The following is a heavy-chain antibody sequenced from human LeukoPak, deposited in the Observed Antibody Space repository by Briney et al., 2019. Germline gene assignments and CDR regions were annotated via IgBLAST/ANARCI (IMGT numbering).Heavy chain of an antibody. D-gene: IGHD1-7*01. CDR2: IYTSGST. CDR1: GGSISSYY. CDR3: ASSRNWNYVSDY. V-gene: IGHV4-4*09. Sequence: SETLSLTCTVSGGSISSYYWSWIRQPPGKGLEWIGYIYTSGSTNYNPSLKSRVTISVDTSKNQFSLKLSSVTAADTAVYYCASSRNWNYVSDYWGRGTLVTLSS. J-gene: IGHJ4*02.